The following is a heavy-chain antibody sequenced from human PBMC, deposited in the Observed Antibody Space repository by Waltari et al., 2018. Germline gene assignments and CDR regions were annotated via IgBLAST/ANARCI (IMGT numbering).Heavy chain of an antibody. D-gene: IGHD6-13*01. V-gene: IGHV3-23*03. Sequence: EVQLLESGGGLVQPGGSLRLSCAASGFTFSSYAMSWVRQAPGKGLEWVSVIYSGGSTYYADSVKGRFTISRDNSKNTLYLQMNSLRAEDTAVYYCAKEDSSSWYEDWGQGTLVIVSS. CDR3: AKEDSSSWYED. CDR2: IYSGGST. CDR1: GFTFSSYA. J-gene: IGHJ4*02.